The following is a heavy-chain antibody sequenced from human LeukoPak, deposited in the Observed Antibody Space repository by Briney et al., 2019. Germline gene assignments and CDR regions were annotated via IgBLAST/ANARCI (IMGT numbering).Heavy chain of an antibody. CDR1: GFTFSSYA. V-gene: IGHV3-30-3*01. J-gene: IGHJ4*02. CDR2: ISYDGSNK. CDR3: ARGHRYCGGDCYVPYYFDY. D-gene: IGHD2-21*02. Sequence: GGSLRLSCAASGFTFSSYAMHWVRQAPGKGLEWVAVISYDGSNKYYADSVKGRFTISRDNSKNTLYLQMNSLRAEDTAVYYCARGHRYCGGDCYVPYYFDYWGQGTLVTVAS.